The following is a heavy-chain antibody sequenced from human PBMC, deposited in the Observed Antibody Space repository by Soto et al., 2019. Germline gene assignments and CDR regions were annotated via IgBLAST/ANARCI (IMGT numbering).Heavy chain of an antibody. D-gene: IGHD6-13*01. CDR3: ARGGGAAAGFDY. CDR2: INHSGST. CDR1: GGSFSGYY. J-gene: IGHJ4*02. V-gene: IGHV4-34*01. Sequence: SLTCAVYGGSFSGYYWSWIRQPPGKGLEWIGEINHSGSTNYNPSLKSRVTISVDTSKNQFSLKLSSVTAADTAVYYCARGGGAAAGFDYWGQGTLVTVSS.